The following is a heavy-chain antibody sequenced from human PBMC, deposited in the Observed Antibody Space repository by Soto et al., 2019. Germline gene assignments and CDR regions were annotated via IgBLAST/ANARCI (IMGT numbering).Heavy chain of an antibody. D-gene: IGHD3-16*02. J-gene: IGHJ4*02. CDR3: ARSSIMITFGGVIPLGSYFDY. CDR1: GFTFSSYA. CDR2: ISYDGSNK. Sequence: VGSLRLSCAASGFTFSSYAMHWVRQAPGKGLEWVAVISYDGSNKYYADSVKGRFTISRDNSKNTLYLQMNSLRAEDTAVYYCARSSIMITFGGVIPLGSYFDYWGQGTLVTVSS. V-gene: IGHV3-30-3*01.